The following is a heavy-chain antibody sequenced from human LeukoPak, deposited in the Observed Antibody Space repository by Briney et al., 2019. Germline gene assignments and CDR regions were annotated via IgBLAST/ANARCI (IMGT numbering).Heavy chain of an antibody. CDR3: ARGRLAASTHAIDC. Sequence: GGSLRLSCAASGFTVSSNYMTWVRQAPGKGLEWVSVIYAGGRTHYADSVKGRFTISRDDSKDTLYLQMNNLRAEDTAVYYCARGRLAASTHAIDCWGQGTLVTVSS. J-gene: IGHJ4*02. CDR2: IYAGGRT. V-gene: IGHV3-53*01. D-gene: IGHD6-6*01. CDR1: GFTVSSNY.